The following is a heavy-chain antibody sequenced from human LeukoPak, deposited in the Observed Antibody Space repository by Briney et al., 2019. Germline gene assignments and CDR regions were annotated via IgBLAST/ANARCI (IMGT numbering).Heavy chain of an antibody. CDR2: ISSSSSYI. V-gene: IGHV3-21*04. J-gene: IGHJ4*02. CDR3: AKDAPRSSGWFFLDY. Sequence: GGSLRLSCAASGFTFSSDSMNWVRQAPGKGLEWVSSISSSSSYIYYADSVKGRFTISRDNAKNSLYLQMNSLRADDTAVYYCAKDAPRSSGWFFLDYWGQGTLVTVSS. CDR1: GFTFSSDS. D-gene: IGHD6-19*01.